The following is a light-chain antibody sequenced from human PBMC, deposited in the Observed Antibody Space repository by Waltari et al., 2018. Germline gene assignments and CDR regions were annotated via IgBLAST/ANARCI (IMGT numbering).Light chain of an antibody. V-gene: IGKV3-20*01. CDR3: QHQFRLPAT. CDR2: GPS. J-gene: IGKJ1*01. CDR1: QSISRY. Sequence: IMLSQSPGTLSLSPGESATLSCRASQSISRYFAWYQQKPGQAPRLLNYGPSPRATGIPDRFSGRWSGTDFSLTISVLEPEDSAVYYWQHQFRLPATFGQGTKVEIK.